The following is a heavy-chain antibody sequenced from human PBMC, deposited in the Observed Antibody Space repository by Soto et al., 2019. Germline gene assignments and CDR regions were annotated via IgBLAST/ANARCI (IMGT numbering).Heavy chain of an antibody. CDR3: ASWELDSTCFDS. D-gene: IGHD1-7*01. J-gene: IGHJ4*01. Sequence: PSETLSLTCAVFGGSFSGSYWNWIRQTPGKGLEWIGEIDHSGRTKYNPSLKSRVSISVDTSKNQFSLKVTSVTAADTAVYFCASWELDSTCFDSWGHGTQVTVSS. CDR2: IDHSGRT. V-gene: IGHV4-34*01. CDR1: GGSFSGSY.